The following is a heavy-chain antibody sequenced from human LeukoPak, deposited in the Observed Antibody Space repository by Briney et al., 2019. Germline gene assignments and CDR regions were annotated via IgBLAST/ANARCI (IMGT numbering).Heavy chain of an antibody. CDR2: ISSSDSTI. CDR3: AKSGYNRFDY. CDR1: GFTFSDYY. V-gene: IGHV3-11*01. Sequence: PGGSLRLSCAASGFTFSDYYMSWIRQAPGRGLEWVSSISSSDSTIYYADSVKGRFTISRDSSKNTLYLQMNSLRADDTAVYYCAKSGYNRFDYWGQGTLVTVSS. D-gene: IGHD5-24*01. J-gene: IGHJ4*02.